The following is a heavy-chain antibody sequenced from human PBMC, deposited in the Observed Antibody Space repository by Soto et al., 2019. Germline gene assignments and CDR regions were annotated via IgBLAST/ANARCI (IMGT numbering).Heavy chain of an antibody. CDR2: IYYSGGT. CDR1: GGSISSGGYY. D-gene: IGHD3-10*01. V-gene: IGHV4-31*03. CDR3: ARMMVRAPSHFDY. Sequence: QVQLQESGPGLVKPSQTLSLTCTVSGGSISSGGYYWSWIRQHPGKGLEWIGYIYYSGGTYYNPPLKRRVTISVETSKNQFALKLSSVTAADTAVYYCARMMVRAPSHFDYWGQGTLVTVSS. J-gene: IGHJ4*02.